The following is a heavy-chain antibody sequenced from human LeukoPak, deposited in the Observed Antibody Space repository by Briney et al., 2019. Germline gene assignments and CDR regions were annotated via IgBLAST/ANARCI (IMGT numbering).Heavy chain of an antibody. D-gene: IGHD3-10*01. CDR2: ISVAAGST. V-gene: IGHV3-23*01. CDR3: AKDSAFYYIDV. CDR1: GFTFSSYA. J-gene: IGHJ6*03. Sequence: GGSLRLSCAASGFTFSSYAMSWVRQAPGKGLEWVSGISVAAGSTYYADSVKGRFTIFRDNSKNTLYLQMNSLRADDTAVYYCAKDSAFYYIDVWGKGTTVIISS.